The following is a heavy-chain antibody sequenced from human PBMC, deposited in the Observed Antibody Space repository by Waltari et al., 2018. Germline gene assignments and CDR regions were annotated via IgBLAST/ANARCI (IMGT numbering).Heavy chain of an antibody. J-gene: IGHJ4*02. V-gene: IGHV1-2*02. CDR2: IDPNSGST. CDR1: GYHFTGHS. Sequence: VQLVRSGAEVKKPGPSVTASCNASGYHFTGHSMHSVRPAPGQGLAWMGWIDPNSGSTNYGQKFQGRVTMNRGTSISTAYMELSRLRSDDTAVDYCASERWGLLSSPPLFDYWGQGTLVTVSS. D-gene: IGHD1-26*01. CDR3: ASERWGLLSSPPLFDY.